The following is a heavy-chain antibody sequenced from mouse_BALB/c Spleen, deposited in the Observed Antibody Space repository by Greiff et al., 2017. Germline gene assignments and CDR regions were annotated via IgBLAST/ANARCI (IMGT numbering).Heavy chain of an antibody. Sequence: EVKLMESGGGLVQPGGSLRLSCATSGFTFTDYYMRWVRQPPGKALEWLGFIRNKANGYTTEYSASGKGRFTISRDTPQSILYLQMNTLRAEDSATYYCARDGYAMDYWGQGTSVTVSA. V-gene: IGHV7-3*02. J-gene: IGHJ4*01. CDR2: IRNKANGYTT. CDR1: GFTFTDYY. CDR3: ARDGYAMDY.